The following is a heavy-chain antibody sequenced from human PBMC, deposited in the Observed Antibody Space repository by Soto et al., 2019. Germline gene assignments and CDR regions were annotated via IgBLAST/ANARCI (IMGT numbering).Heavy chain of an antibody. J-gene: IGHJ6*02. D-gene: IGHD6-13*01. CDR1: GGSFSGYY. CDR3: ARGRIAAASNYYYYGMDV. CDR2: INHSGST. V-gene: IGHV4-34*01. Sequence: SETLSLTCAVYGGSFSGYYLSWISQPPGKGLEWIGEINHSGSTNYNPSLKSRVTISVDTSKNQFSLKLSSVTAADTAVYYCARGRIAAASNYYYYGMDVWGQGTTVTVSS.